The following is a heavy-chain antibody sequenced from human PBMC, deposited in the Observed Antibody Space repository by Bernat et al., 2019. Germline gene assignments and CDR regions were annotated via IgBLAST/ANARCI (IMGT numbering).Heavy chain of an antibody. CDR1: GGSFSGYY. CDR2: INHSGST. D-gene: IGHD5-12*01. CDR3: ARNVDIGGVNFDY. Sequence: QVQLQQWGAGLLKPSETLSLTCAVYGGSFSGYYWSWIRQPPGKGLEWIGEINHSGSTNYNPSLKSRVTISVDTSKNQFSLKLSSVTTADTAVYYCARNVDIGGVNFDYWGQGTLVTVSS. V-gene: IGHV4-34*01. J-gene: IGHJ4*02.